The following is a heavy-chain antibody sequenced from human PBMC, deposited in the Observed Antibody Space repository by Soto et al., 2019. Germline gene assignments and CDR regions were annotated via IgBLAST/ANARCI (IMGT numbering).Heavy chain of an antibody. V-gene: IGHV1-69*01. D-gene: IGHD3-22*01. Sequence: QVQLVQSGAEVKKSGSSVKVSCKASGGTFSSYIINWVRQAPGQGLEWMGGIIPIFGTGIYAQKFQGRVTLTADESTSTAYMELNGLRSEDTALYYCALDTSTAVAYLFNLWGQGTLVTVSS. CDR3: ALDTSTAVAYLFNL. J-gene: IGHJ4*02. CDR2: IIPIFGTG. CDR1: GGTFSSYI.